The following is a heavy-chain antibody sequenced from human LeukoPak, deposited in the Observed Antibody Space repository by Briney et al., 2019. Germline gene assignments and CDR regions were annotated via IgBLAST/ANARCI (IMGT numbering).Heavy chain of an antibody. CDR2: INDSGGST. V-gene: IGHV3-23*01. Sequence: PGGSLRLSCAASGFTFRSYAMSWVRQAPGKGLEWVSTINDSGGSTYHADSVKGRFTISRDNSKNTLYLQMNSLRAEDTAVYYCAKDGASGGDYHWFDSWGQGTLVTVSS. D-gene: IGHD4-17*01. CDR1: GFTFRSYA. J-gene: IGHJ5*01. CDR3: AKDGASGGDYHWFDS.